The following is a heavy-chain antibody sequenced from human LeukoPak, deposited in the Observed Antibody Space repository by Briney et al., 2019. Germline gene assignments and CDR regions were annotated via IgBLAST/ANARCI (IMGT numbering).Heavy chain of an antibody. J-gene: IGHJ6*03. CDR3: ASTGWYPQSYFYYMDV. D-gene: IGHD6-19*01. CDR2: INSSGGST. Sequence: EASVKVSCKASGYTFTSYYMHWVRQAPGQGLEWMGIINSSGGSTSYAQKFQGRVTMTRDTSTSTVYMELSSLRSEDTAVYYCASTGWYPQSYFYYMDVWGKGTTVTVSS. V-gene: IGHV1-46*01. CDR1: GYTFTSYY.